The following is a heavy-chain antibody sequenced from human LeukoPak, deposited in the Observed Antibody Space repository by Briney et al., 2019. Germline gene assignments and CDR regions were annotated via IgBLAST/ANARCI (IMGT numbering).Heavy chain of an antibody. J-gene: IGHJ5*02. CDR3: ARDVVDFWSGYYTNNWFDP. V-gene: IGHV3-7*01. CDR1: GFTFNSGVTFSSYW. D-gene: IGHD3-3*01. Sequence: GGSLRLSCTVSGFTFNSGVTFSSYWMSWVRQAPGKGLEWVANIKQDGSEKYYVDSVKGRFTISRDNAKNSLYLQMNSLRAEDTAVYYCARDVVDFWSGYYTNNWFDPWGQGTLVTVSS. CDR2: IKQDGSEK.